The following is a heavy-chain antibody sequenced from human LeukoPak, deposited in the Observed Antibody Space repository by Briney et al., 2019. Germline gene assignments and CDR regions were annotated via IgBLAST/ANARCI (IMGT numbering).Heavy chain of an antibody. CDR2: ISGSDGST. CDR1: GFTFSSYA. CDR3: AKAYDYYDSSFFDY. D-gene: IGHD3-22*01. V-gene: IGHV3-23*01. J-gene: IGHJ4*02. Sequence: GGSLRLSCAASGFTFSSYAMSWVRQAPGKGLEWVSAISGSDGSTYYADSVKGRFTISRDNSKNTLYLQMNSLRAEDTAVYYCAKAYDYYDSSFFDYWGQGTLVTVSS.